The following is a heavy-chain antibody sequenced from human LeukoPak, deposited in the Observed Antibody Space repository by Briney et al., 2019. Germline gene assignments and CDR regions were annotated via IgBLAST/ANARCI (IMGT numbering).Heavy chain of an antibody. Sequence: GGSLRLSCAASGFAVSSNYMSWVRQAPGKGLEWVSVIYSGGSTYYADSVKGRFTISRDNSKNTVYLQMNSLRAEDTAVYYCAGSRPGVVIPTSFDYWGQGTLVTVSS. J-gene: IGHJ4*02. D-gene: IGHD2-2*01. V-gene: IGHV3-53*01. CDR1: GFAVSSNY. CDR3: AGSRPGVVIPTSFDY. CDR2: IYSGGST.